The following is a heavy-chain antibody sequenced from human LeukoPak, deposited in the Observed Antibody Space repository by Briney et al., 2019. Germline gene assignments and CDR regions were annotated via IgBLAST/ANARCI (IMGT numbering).Heavy chain of an antibody. J-gene: IGHJ6*03. Sequence: GGSLRLSYAASGFTFSSYAMSWVRQAPGKGLEWVSAISGSGGNTYYVDSVKGRFTISRDSSKNTLYLQMNSLRAEDSAVYYCAKGSDFGSGSYSYYYMDVWGKGTTVTVSS. V-gene: IGHV3-23*01. CDR3: AKGSDFGSGSYSYYYMDV. D-gene: IGHD3-10*01. CDR1: GFTFSSYA. CDR2: ISGSGGNT.